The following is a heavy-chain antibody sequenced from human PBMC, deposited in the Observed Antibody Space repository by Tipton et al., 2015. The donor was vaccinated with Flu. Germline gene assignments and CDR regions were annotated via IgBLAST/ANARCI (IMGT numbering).Heavy chain of an antibody. Sequence: TLSLTCTVFGGSITNYYWSWIRQPAGKGLEWIGRLYGSGTTKYNTSLKSRVTMSLDTSKNRFSLSLRSVTAADTAIYYCAREREDGDYSDYWGQGTLVPVSS. J-gene: IGHJ4*02. V-gene: IGHV4-4*07. D-gene: IGHD4-17*01. CDR1: GGSITNYY. CDR3: AREREDGDYSDY. CDR2: LYGSGTT.